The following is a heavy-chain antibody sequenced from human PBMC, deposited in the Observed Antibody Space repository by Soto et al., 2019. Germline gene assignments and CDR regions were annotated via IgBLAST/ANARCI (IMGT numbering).Heavy chain of an antibody. Sequence: EVQLLESGGGLVQPGGSLRLSCAVSGFTFSTHAMSWVLQAPGKGLEWVSGTSATGSTTYYADSVKGQFTISRDNSKITLYLQMNSLRAEDTAVYYCAKQSKWSSTSCYSGGSTCPLDCWGQGTLVTVSS. CDR3: AKQSKWSSTSCYSGGSTCPLDC. CDR2: TSATGSTT. D-gene: IGHD2-2*02. J-gene: IGHJ4*02. V-gene: IGHV3-23*01. CDR1: GFTFSTHA.